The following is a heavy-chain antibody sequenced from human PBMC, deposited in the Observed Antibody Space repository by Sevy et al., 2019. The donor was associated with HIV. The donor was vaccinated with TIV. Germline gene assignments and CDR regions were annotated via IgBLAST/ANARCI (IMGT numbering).Heavy chain of an antibody. J-gene: IGHJ4*02. V-gene: IGHV4-61*02. CDR1: GDSISSGNYY. D-gene: IGHD3-9*01. Sequence: SETLSLTCTVSGDSISSGNYYWSWIRQPVGKKLEWIGRIYVSGRTNHNPSLKSRVTLSLDTSKNQFSLKLNSVTAADTAMYYCASGALQHLVWRLEYWGQGILVTVSS. CDR3: ASGALQHLVWRLEY. CDR2: IYVSGRT.